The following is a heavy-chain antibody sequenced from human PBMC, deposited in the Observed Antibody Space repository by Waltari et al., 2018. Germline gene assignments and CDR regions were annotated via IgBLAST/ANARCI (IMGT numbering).Heavy chain of an antibody. CDR2: IIPIFGTA. Sequence: QVQLVQSGAEVKKPGSSVKVSCKASGGTFSSYAISWVRQAPGQGLEWMGGIIPIFGTANYAQKFQGRVTITTDESTSTAYMELSSLRSEDTAVYYCARPTRRNYGDYGGGYYYYGMDVWGQGTTVTVSS. D-gene: IGHD4-17*01. V-gene: IGHV1-69*05. CDR1: GGTFSSYA. CDR3: ARPTRRNYGDYGGGYYYYGMDV. J-gene: IGHJ6*02.